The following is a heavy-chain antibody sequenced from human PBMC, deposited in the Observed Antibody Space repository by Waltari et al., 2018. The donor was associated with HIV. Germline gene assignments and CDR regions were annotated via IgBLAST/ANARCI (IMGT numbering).Heavy chain of an antibody. J-gene: IGHJ6*02. CDR1: GGSFSGYY. CDR3: ARENPNYYGMDV. Sequence: QVQLQQWGAGLLKPSETLSLTCAVYGGSFSGYYWSWIRQSPGKGLEWIGEINHSGSTNYNPSLKSRVSISVDTSKNQFSLKLSSVTAADTAVYYCARENPNYYGMDVWGQGTTVTVSS. CDR2: INHSGST. V-gene: IGHV4-34*01.